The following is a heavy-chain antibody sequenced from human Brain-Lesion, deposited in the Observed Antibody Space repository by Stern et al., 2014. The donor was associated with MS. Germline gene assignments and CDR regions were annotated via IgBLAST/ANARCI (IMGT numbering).Heavy chain of an antibody. J-gene: IGHJ6*02. CDR3: ARGRVVPGFQYYATDV. V-gene: IGHV4-61*02. CDR2: IFNSGST. Sequence: VQLVESGPGLVKPSQTLSLSCTVSGGSISSGGYYWSWIRQPAGKGLEWIGRIFNSGSTSYNPSLKSRVTISIDRSKTQFSRRLNSMTAADTAVYYCARGRVVPGFQYYATDVWGQGTTVIVSS. CDR1: GGSISSGGYY. D-gene: IGHD2-2*01.